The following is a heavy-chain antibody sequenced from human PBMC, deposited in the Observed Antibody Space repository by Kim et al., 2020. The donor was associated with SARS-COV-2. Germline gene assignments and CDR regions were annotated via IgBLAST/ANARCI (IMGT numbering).Heavy chain of an antibody. D-gene: IGHD1-1*01. Sequence: SETLSLTCAVSGGSISSSNWWSWVRQPPGKGLEWIGEIYHSGSTNYNPSLKSRVTISVDKSKNQFSLKLSSVTAADTAVYYCARDATTPNTHSYFDYWGQGTLVTVSS. CDR1: GGSISSSNW. V-gene: IGHV4-4*02. CDR2: IYHSGST. J-gene: IGHJ4*02. CDR3: ARDATTPNTHSYFDY.